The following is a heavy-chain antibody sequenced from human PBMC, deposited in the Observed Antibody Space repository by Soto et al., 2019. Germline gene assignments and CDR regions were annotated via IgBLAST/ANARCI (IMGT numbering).Heavy chain of an antibody. V-gene: IGHV3-30-3*01. J-gene: IGHJ4*02. CDR1: GFTFSSYA. CDR2: ISYDGSNK. Sequence: QVQLVESGGGVVQPGRSLRLSCAASGFTFSSYAMHWVRQAPGKGLEWVAVISYDGSNKYYADSVKGRFTISRDNSKNTLYLHMNSLRAEDTAVYYCARDAPGWLRFLEWSLPYYFDYWGQGTLVTVSS. D-gene: IGHD3-3*01. CDR3: ARDAPGWLRFLEWSLPYYFDY.